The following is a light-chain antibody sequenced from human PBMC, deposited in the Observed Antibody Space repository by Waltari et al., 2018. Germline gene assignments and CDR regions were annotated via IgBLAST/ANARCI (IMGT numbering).Light chain of an antibody. CDR2: DVR. V-gene: IGLV2-11*01. CDR3: CSYRTGSTLV. Sequence: QAALTQPPSVSKSLGQSVTISCTGSSSDVGGYNDVSWYQHHPGTAPRLLIYDVRKRPSGVSYRFSCSKSGNTASLTISGLQAEDEADYYCCSYRTGSTLVFGGGTRLTVL. J-gene: IGLJ3*02. CDR1: SSDVGGYND.